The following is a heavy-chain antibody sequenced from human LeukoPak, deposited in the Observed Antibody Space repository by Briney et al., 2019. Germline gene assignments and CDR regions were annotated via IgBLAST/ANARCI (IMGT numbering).Heavy chain of an antibody. V-gene: IGHV3-30*18. CDR1: GFTFSSYG. Sequence: GRSPRLSCAASGFTFSSYGMHWVRQAPGKGLEWVAVISYDGSNKYYADSVKGRFTISRDNSKNTLYLQMNSLRAEDTAVYYCAKGGWFGELPYYYFDYWGQGTLVTVSS. CDR3: AKGGWFGELPYYYFDY. J-gene: IGHJ4*02. CDR2: ISYDGSNK. D-gene: IGHD3-10*01.